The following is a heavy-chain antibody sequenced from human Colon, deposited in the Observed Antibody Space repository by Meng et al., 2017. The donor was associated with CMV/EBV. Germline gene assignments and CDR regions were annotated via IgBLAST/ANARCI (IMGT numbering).Heavy chain of an antibody. CDR3: ASHSSYVWGSHH. CDR2: VDPTTGRT. CDR1: GYSFTGYY. Sequence: QVQLVQSGAEVRMPGASVKVSCKASGYSFTGYYIHWVRQAPGQGLEWMGWVDPTTGRTDYAQKFQGTVTMTRDTSISTAYLELSRLTSDDTAVYYCASHSSYVWGSHHWGQGTLVTVSS. D-gene: IGHD3-16*01. V-gene: IGHV1-2*02. J-gene: IGHJ1*01.